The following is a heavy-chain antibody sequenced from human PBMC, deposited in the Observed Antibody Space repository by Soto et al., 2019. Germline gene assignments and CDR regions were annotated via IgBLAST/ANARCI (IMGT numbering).Heavy chain of an antibody. D-gene: IGHD3-16*01. CDR1: GGTFSSYA. Sequence: QVQLVQSGAEVKKPGSSVKVSCKASGGTFSSYALSWVRQAPGQGLEWMGGIIPIFGTANYAQKFQGRVTLXPDGSTSTAKMELSSLRSEDTAVYSGASVDGGGSDYYYGMEAWGQGTTVTVSS. CDR2: IIPIFGTA. J-gene: IGHJ6*02. V-gene: IGHV1-69*05. CDR3: ASVDGGGSDYYYGMEA.